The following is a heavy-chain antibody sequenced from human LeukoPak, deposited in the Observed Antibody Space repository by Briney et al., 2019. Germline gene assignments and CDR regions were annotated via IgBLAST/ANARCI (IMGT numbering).Heavy chain of an antibody. CDR3: ARDEHCSTTSCSSAFDI. V-gene: IGHV3-48*01. CDR1: GFTFSSYS. J-gene: IGHJ3*02. D-gene: IGHD2-2*01. Sequence: GGSLRLSCAASGFTFSSYSMNWVRQAPGKGLEWVSYISSSSSTIYYADSVKGRFTISRDNANNSLYLLMNSLRAEDTAVYYCARDEHCSTTSCSSAFDIWGQGTMVTVSS. CDR2: ISSSSSTI.